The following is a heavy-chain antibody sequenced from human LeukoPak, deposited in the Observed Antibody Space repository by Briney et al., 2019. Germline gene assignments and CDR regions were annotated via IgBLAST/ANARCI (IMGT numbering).Heavy chain of an antibody. CDR1: GFTFSSYS. J-gene: IGHJ6*02. V-gene: IGHV3-21*04. CDR3: ARDVVPAAISTYYYGMDV. CDR2: ISSSSSYI. Sequence: PGGSLRLSCAASGFTFSSYSMNWVRQAPGKGLEWVSSISSSSSYIYYADSVKGRFTISRDNAKNSLYLQMDSLRAEDTAVYYCARDVVPAAISTYYYGMDVWGQGTTVTVSS. D-gene: IGHD2-2*02.